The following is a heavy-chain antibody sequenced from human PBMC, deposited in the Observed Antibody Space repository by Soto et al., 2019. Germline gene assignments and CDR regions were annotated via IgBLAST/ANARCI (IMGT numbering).Heavy chain of an antibody. CDR1: GYTFTSYG. D-gene: IGHD3-3*01. V-gene: IGHV1-18*01. J-gene: IGHJ3*02. CDR3: ARDKRFLEWPHDAFDI. CDR2: ISAYNGNT. Sequence: ASVNVSCKASGYTFTSYGISWVRQAPGQGLEWMGWISAYNGNTNYAQKLQGRVTMTTDTSTSTAYMELRSLRSDDTAVYYCARDKRFLEWPHDAFDIWGQGTMVTVSS.